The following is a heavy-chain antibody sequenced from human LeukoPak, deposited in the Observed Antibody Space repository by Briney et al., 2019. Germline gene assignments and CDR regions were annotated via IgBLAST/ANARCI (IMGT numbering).Heavy chain of an antibody. CDR3: ASCSSTSCVHGFDY. CDR2: IKQDGSEK. J-gene: IGHJ4*02. Sequence: PGGSLRLSCAASGFTFSSYAMSWVRQAPGKGLEWVANIKQDGSEKYYVDSVKGRFTISRDNAKNSLYLQMNSLRAEDTAVYYCASCSSTSCVHGFDYWGQGTLVTVSS. V-gene: IGHV3-7*01. CDR1: GFTFSSYA. D-gene: IGHD2-2*01.